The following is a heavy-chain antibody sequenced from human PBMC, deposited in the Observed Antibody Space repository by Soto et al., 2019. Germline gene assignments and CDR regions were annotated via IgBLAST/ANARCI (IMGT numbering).Heavy chain of an antibody. Sequence: LRLSCAASGFTFSSYWMSWVRQAPGKGLEWVANIKQDGSEKYYVDSVKGRFTISRDNAKNSLYLQMNSLRAEDTAVYYCARDRFSYYVFWSGSLPYYYYGMDVWAQGTTVTVPS. CDR3: ARDRFSYYVFWSGSLPYYYYGMDV. J-gene: IGHJ6*02. CDR2: IKQDGSEK. D-gene: IGHD3-3*01. V-gene: IGHV3-7*01. CDR1: GFTFSSYW.